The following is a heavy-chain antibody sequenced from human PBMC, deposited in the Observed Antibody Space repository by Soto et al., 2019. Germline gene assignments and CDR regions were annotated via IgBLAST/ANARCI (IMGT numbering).Heavy chain of an antibody. CDR3: ARERSSGAFDI. V-gene: IGHV1-8*01. CDR2: MNPNSGNT. CDR1: GYTFTSYD. J-gene: IGHJ3*02. D-gene: IGHD1-26*01. Sequence: QVQLVQSGAEVKKPGASVKVSCKTSGYTFTSYDINWVRQATGQGLEWMGWMNPNSGNTAYAQKLQGRVTMTRNTSISTNYMEMSSLRSEDTAVYYCARERSSGAFDIWGQGTMVTVSS.